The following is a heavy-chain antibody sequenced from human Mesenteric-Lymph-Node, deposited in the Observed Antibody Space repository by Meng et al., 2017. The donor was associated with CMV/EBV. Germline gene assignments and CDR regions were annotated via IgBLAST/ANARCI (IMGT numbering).Heavy chain of an antibody. CDR3: ARDRDDFWSGYHDS. J-gene: IGHJ4*02. V-gene: IGHV4-39*02. CDR2: IYYSGST. Sequence: SETLSLTCTVSGGSISSSSYYWGWIRQPPGKGLEWIGSIYYSGSTYYNPSLKSRVTISVDTSKNQFSLKLSSVTAADTAVYYCARDRDDFWSGYHDSWGQGMLVTVSS. CDR1: GGSISSSSYY. D-gene: IGHD3-3*01.